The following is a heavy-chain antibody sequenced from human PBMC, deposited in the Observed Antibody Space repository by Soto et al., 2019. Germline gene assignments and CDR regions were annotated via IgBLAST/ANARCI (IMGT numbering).Heavy chain of an antibody. Sequence: SVKVSCKASGGTFSSYAISWVRQAPGQGLEWMGGIIPIFGTANYAQKFQGRVTITADESTSTAYMELSSLRSEDTAVYYCARVVVGTYRSYYFDYWGQGTLVTVSS. CDR2: IIPIFGTA. J-gene: IGHJ4*02. CDR1: GGTFSSYA. V-gene: IGHV1-69*13. CDR3: ARVVVGTYRSYYFDY. D-gene: IGHD1-26*01.